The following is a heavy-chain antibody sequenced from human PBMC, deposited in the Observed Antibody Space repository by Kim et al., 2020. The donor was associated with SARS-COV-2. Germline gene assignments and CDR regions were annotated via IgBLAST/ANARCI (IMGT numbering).Heavy chain of an antibody. V-gene: IGHV4-59*01. D-gene: IGHD6-19*01. Sequence: SETLSLTCTVSGGSISTYYWSWIRQPPGKGLEWIGYIYYSGSTNYNPSLKSRVTISVDTSKNQFSLKLSSVTAADTAVYYCARVSSGWLGALHYWGQGTLVTVSS. CDR1: GGSISTYY. CDR2: IYYSGST. J-gene: IGHJ4*02. CDR3: ARVSSGWLGALHY.